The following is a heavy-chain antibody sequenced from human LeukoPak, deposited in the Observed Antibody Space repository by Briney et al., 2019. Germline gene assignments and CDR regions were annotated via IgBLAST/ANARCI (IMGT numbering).Heavy chain of an antibody. D-gene: IGHD6-19*01. CDR3: ARDPGIISGPLDY. Sequence: ASVTVSCKASGYTFTGYYMHWVRQAPGQGLEWMGWINPNSGGTNYAQKFQGRVTMTRDTSISTAYMELSRLRSDDTAVYYCARDPGIISGPLDYWGQGTLVTVSS. V-gene: IGHV1-2*02. CDR2: INPNSGGT. J-gene: IGHJ4*02. CDR1: GYTFTGYY.